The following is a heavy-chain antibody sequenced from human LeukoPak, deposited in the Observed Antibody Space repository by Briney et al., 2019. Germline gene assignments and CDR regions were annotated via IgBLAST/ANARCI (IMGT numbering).Heavy chain of an antibody. Sequence: ASVKVSCKASGYTFTSYGISWVRQAPGQGLEWMGWISAYNGNTNYAQKLQGRVTMTTDTSTSTAYMELRSLRSEDTAVYYCAREGITMVRGVHANWFDPWGQGTLVTVSS. V-gene: IGHV1-18*01. CDR3: AREGITMVRGVHANWFDP. J-gene: IGHJ5*02. D-gene: IGHD3-10*01. CDR1: GYTFTSYG. CDR2: ISAYNGNT.